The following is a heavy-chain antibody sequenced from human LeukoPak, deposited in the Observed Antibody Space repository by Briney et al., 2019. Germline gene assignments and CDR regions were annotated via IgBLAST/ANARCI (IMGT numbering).Heavy chain of an antibody. Sequence: PSETLSLTCAVYGGSFSGYYWSWIRQPPGKGLEWIGEINHSGSTNYNPSLKSRVTISVDTSKNQFPLKLSSVTAADTAVYYCARFSRFTGYNWFDPWGQGTLVTVSS. CDR3: ARFSRFTGYNWFDP. CDR2: INHSGST. J-gene: IGHJ5*02. D-gene: IGHD3-3*01. CDR1: GGSFSGYY. V-gene: IGHV4-34*01.